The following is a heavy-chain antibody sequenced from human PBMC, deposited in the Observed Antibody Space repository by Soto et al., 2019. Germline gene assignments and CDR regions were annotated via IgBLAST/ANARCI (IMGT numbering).Heavy chain of an antibody. D-gene: IGHD6-13*01. CDR3: ARGPLSLHHSSSWSHFDY. CDR1: GGTFSSYA. J-gene: IGHJ4*02. V-gene: IGHV1-69*13. CDR2: IIPIFGTA. Sequence: GASVKVSCKASGGTFSSYAISWVRQAPGQGLEWMGGIIPIFGTANYAQKFQGRVTITADESTSTAYMELSSLRSEDTAVYYCARGPLSLHHSSSWSHFDYWGQGTLVTVSS.